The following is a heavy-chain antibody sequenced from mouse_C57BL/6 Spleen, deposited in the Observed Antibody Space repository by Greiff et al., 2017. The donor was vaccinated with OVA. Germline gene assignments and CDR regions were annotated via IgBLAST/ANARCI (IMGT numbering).Heavy chain of an antibody. CDR1: GYTFTSYW. V-gene: IGHV1-52*01. D-gene: IGHD1-1*01. CDR2: IDPSDSET. CDR3: ARDGYGSSLFAY. Sequence: QVQLQQPGAELVRPGSSVKLSCKASGYTFTSYWMHWVKQRPIQGLEWIGNIDPSDSETHYNQKFKDKATLTVDKSSSTAYMQLSSLTSEDSAVYYCARDGYGSSLFAYWGQGTLVTVSA. J-gene: IGHJ3*01.